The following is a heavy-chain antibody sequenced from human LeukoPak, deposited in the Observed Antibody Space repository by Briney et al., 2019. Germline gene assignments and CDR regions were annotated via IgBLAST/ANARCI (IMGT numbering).Heavy chain of an antibody. J-gene: IGHJ4*02. CDR2: ISGSGGST. V-gene: IGHV3-23*01. Sequence: GGSLRLSCAASGFTFSSYAMSWVRQAPGKGLEWVSAISGSGGSTYYADSVKGRFTISRDNSKNTLYLQMNSLRVEDTAVYYCAKALKVAGGALDYWGQGTLVTVSS. CDR1: GFTFSSYA. CDR3: AKALKVAGGALDY. D-gene: IGHD5-12*01.